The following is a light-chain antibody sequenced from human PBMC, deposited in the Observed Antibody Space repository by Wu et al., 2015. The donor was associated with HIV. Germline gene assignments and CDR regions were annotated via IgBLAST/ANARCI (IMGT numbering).Light chain of an antibody. J-gene: IGKJ1*01. V-gene: IGKV3-15*01. CDR3: QQCDTSLAWT. Sequence: EIVMTQSPATLSVSPGESATLSCRASQSVSSKLAWYQQRPGQAPRLLIYGASTRATGTPGRFSGSGSGTEFTLTISRLEPEDFAVYYCQQCDTSLAWTFGQGTKVEIK. CDR1: QSVSSK. CDR2: GAS.